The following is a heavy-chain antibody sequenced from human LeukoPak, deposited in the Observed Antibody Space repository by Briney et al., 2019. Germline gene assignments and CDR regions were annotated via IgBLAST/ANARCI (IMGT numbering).Heavy chain of an antibody. CDR2: INHSGST. D-gene: IGHD3-3*01. CDR1: GGSFSGYY. J-gene: IGHJ5*02. CDR3: ARLPQGDFWSGSNWFDP. V-gene: IGHV4-34*01. Sequence: SETLSLTCAVYGGSFSGYYWSWIRQPPGKGLEWIGEINHSGSTNYNPSLKSRVTISVDTSKNQFSLRLSSVTAADTAVYYCARLPQGDFWSGSNWFDPWGQGTLVTVSS.